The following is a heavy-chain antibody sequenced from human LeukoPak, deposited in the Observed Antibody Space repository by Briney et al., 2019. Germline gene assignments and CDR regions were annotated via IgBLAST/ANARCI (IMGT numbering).Heavy chain of an antibody. CDR3: ARPIYSGTYPDEGFDY. J-gene: IGHJ4*02. CDR2: IISSGGYT. Sequence: GGSLRLSCATSGFTFRSYAMQWVRQAPGRGLEWLSSIISSGGYTYYADSVKGRFTISRDNSKNTLYLQMNSLRAEDTAVYYCARPIYSGTYPDEGFDYWGQGILVTVSS. CDR1: GFTFRSYA. D-gene: IGHD1-26*01. V-gene: IGHV3-23*01.